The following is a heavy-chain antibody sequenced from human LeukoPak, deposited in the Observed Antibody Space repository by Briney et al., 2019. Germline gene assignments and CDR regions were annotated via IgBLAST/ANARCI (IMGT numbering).Heavy chain of an antibody. J-gene: IGHJ4*02. Sequence: GGSLRLSCAASGFTFSDFYMSWIRQAPGKGLEWVSYISSSGSTIYYADSVKGRFTISRDNAKNSLYLQMNSLRAEDTAVYYCARDNGCSSTTCYGVYDYWGQGTLVTVSS. V-gene: IGHV3-11*01. D-gene: IGHD2-2*01. CDR2: ISSSGSTI. CDR3: ARDNGCSSTTCYGVYDY. CDR1: GFTFSDFY.